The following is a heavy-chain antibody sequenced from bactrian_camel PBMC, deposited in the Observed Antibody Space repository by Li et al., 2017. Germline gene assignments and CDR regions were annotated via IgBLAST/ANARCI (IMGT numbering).Heavy chain of an antibody. D-gene: IGHD6*01. J-gene: IGHJ4*01. CDR2: ISTSGAST. V-gene: IGHV3-1*01. Sequence: QLVESGGGLVQPGGSLKLSCATAGFTFDDSPIDWIRQAPGKGLEWVSAISTSGASTQYANSVRGRFTIAQDTTKNTVYLQMNDLKVEDTAMYYCAEKSFAWGRSCRLYAGTPKHWGQGTQVTVS. CDR3: AEKSFAWGRSCRLYAGTPKH. CDR1: GFTFDDSP.